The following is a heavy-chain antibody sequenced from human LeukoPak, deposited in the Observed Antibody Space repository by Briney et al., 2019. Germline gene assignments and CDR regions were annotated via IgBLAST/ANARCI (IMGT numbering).Heavy chain of an antibody. CDR3: AKTYYGGRGYYYYGMDV. J-gene: IGHJ6*02. CDR1: GFTFSSYG. Sequence: PGGSLRLSCAASGFTFSSYGMHWVRQAPGKGLEWVAVISYDGSNKYYADSVKGRFTISRDNSKNTLYLQMNSLRAEDTAVYYCAKTYYGGRGYYYYGMDVWGQGTTVTVSS. D-gene: IGHD4-23*01. V-gene: IGHV3-30*18. CDR2: ISYDGSNK.